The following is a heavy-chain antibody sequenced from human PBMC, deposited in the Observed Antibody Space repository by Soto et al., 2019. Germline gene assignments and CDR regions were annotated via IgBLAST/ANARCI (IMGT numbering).Heavy chain of an antibody. D-gene: IGHD6-13*01. J-gene: IGHJ3*02. CDR1: GFTVSSNY. V-gene: IGHV3-53*04. CDR2: IYSGGST. CDR3: AREAIKIRSGYSSSWYAFDI. Sequence: VGSLRLSCAASGFTVSSNYMSWVRQAPGKGLEWVSVIYSGGSTYYADSVKGRFTISRHNSKNTLYLQMNSLRAEDTAVYYCAREAIKIRSGYSSSWYAFDIWGQGTMVTVSS.